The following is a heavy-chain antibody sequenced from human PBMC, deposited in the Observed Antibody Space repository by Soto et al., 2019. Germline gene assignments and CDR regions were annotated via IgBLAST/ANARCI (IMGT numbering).Heavy chain of an antibody. D-gene: IGHD2-2*01. CDR3: ARLGGYCTITSCYGYYGMDV. V-gene: IGHV4-59*08. J-gene: IGHJ6*02. Sequence: PSETLSLTCTVSGGSIGSYYWSWIRQPPGKGLEWIGYIYYSGSTNYNPSLKSRVTISVDTSKNQFSLKLSSVTAADTAVYYCARLGGYCTITSCYGYYGMDVWGQGNTVTVS. CDR2: IYYSGST. CDR1: GGSIGSYY.